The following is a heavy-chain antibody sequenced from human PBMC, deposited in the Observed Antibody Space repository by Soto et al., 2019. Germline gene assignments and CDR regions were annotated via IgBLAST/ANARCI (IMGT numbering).Heavy chain of an antibody. D-gene: IGHD3-9*01. J-gene: IGHJ4*02. CDR1: GFTFSSYW. Sequence: GGSLRLSCAASGFTFSSYWMSWVRQAPGKGLEWVANIKQDGSEKYYVDSVKGRFTISRDNAKNSLYLQMNSLRAEDTAVYYCARDGAPWLLRSFFDYWGQGTLVTVSS. CDR3: ARDGAPWLLRSFFDY. CDR2: IKQDGSEK. V-gene: IGHV3-7*01.